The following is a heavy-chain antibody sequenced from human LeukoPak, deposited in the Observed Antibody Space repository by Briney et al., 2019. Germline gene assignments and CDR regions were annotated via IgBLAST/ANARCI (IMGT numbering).Heavy chain of an antibody. CDR2: ISSSSSYT. D-gene: IGHD3-9*01. CDR3: ARGRVYYDILTGYYPWSYYFDY. Sequence: GGSLRLSCAASGFTFSDYYMSWIRQAPGKGLEWVSYISSSSSYTNYADSVKGRFTISRDNAKNSLYLQMNSLKTEDTAVYYCARGRVYYDILTGYYPWSYYFDYWGQGTLVTVSS. J-gene: IGHJ4*02. CDR1: GFTFSDYY. V-gene: IGHV3-11*05.